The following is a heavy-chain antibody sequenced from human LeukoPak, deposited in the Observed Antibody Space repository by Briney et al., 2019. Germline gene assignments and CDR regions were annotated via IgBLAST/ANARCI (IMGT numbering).Heavy chain of an antibody. CDR3: ASSIVVVPAAMGYWFDP. CDR1: GGSISSGDYY. V-gene: IGHV4-30-4*08. Sequence: SQTLSLTCTVSGGSISSGDYYWSWIRQPPGKGLEWIGYIYYSGSTYYNPSLKSRVTISVDTSKNQFSLTLSSVTAADTAVYYCASSIVVVPAAMGYWFDPWGQGTLVTVSS. D-gene: IGHD2-2*01. J-gene: IGHJ5*02. CDR2: IYYSGST.